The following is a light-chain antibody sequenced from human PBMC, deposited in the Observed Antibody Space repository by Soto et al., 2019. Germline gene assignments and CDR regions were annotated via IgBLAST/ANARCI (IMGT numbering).Light chain of an antibody. CDR1: QSISSTF. V-gene: IGKV3-20*01. CDR3: QQYESSWT. CDR2: GAS. Sequence: EIVLTQSPGTLSLSPGESATLSCRASQSISSTFLAWYQHKPGQAPRVVIYGASNKATGIPDRFSGSGSGTDFTLTISRLEPEDFAVYYCQQYESSWTFGQGIKVE. J-gene: IGKJ1*01.